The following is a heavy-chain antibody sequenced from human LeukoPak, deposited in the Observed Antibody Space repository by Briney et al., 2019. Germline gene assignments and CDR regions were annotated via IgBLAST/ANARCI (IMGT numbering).Heavy chain of an antibody. CDR3: ARNIVATGKLDY. D-gene: IGHD5-12*01. Sequence: ASVKVSCKASGYTFTSYAMHWVRQAPGQRLEWMGWINAGNGNTLYSQKFQGRVTMTRGTSATTAYMELSSLRAEDTAVYYCARNIVATGKLDYWGQGTLVTVSS. V-gene: IGHV1-3*01. J-gene: IGHJ4*02. CDR1: GYTFTSYA. CDR2: INAGNGNT.